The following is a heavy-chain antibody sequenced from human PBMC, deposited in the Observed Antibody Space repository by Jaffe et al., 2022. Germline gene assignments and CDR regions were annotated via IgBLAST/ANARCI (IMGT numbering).Heavy chain of an antibody. CDR3: ARQKGAATYYFDY. J-gene: IGHJ4*02. CDR2: IYYSGST. V-gene: IGHV4-39*01. CDR1: GGSISSSSYY. Sequence: QLQLQESGPGLVKPSETLSLTCTVSGGSISSSSYYWGWIRQPPGKGLEWIGSIYYSGSTYYNPSLKSRVTISVDTSKNQFSLKLSSVTAADTAVYYCARQKGAATYYFDYWGQGTLVTVSS. D-gene: IGHD6-13*01.